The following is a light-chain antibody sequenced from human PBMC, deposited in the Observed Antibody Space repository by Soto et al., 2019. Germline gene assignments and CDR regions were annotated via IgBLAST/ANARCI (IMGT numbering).Light chain of an antibody. J-gene: IGLJ1*01. CDR1: SSDVGGYNY. CDR2: DVS. CDR3: SSYRTSNTRQIV. Sequence: QSVLTPPASVSGSTGQSITISCTGTSSDVGGYNYVSWYQHHPGKAPKLMIYDVSSRPSGVSNRFSGSKSGNTASLSISGLQPEDEADYYCSSYRTSNTRQIVCGTGTKVTVL. V-gene: IGLV2-14*03.